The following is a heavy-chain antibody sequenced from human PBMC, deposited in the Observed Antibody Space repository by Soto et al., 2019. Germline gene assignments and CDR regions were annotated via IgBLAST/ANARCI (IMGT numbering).Heavy chain of an antibody. Sequence: QVQLVESGGGVVQPGRSLRLSCAASGFTFSSYGMHWVRQAPGKGLEWVAVISYDGSNKYYADSVKGRFTISRDNSKNTLYLQMNSLRAEDTDVYYCVAGSQGVDARTGGFDYWGQGTLVTVSS. CDR1: GFTFSSYG. CDR3: VAGSQGVDARTGGFDY. CDR2: ISYDGSNK. V-gene: IGHV3-30*03. D-gene: IGHD2-15*01. J-gene: IGHJ4*02.